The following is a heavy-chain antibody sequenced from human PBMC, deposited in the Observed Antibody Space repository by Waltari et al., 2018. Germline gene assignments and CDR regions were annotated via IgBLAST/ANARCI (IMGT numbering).Heavy chain of an antibody. CDR3: ATTTVKRLVPAGDYMDV. V-gene: IGHV4-38-2*01. J-gene: IGHJ6*03. D-gene: IGHD4-4*01. CDR2: IYHSGST. CDR1: GYSISSGYY. Sequence: QVQLQESGPGLVKPSETLSLTCAVSGYSISSGYYWGWIRQPTGKGLEWIGIIYHSGSTYYNPSLKSRVTISVDTSKNQFSLKLSSVTAADTAVYYCATTTVKRLVPAGDYMDVWGKGTTVTVSS.